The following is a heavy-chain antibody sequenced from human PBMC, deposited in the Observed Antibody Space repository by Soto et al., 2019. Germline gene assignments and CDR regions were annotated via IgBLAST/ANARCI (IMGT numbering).Heavy chain of an antibody. V-gene: IGHV3-33*01. CDR3: AREKYYYYGMDV. Sequence: PGGSLRLSCAASGFTFSSYGMHWVRQAPGKGLEWVAVIWYDGSNKYYADSVKGRFTISRHNSKNTLYLQMNSLRAEDTAVYYCAREKYYYYGMDVWGQGTTVTVSS. J-gene: IGHJ6*02. CDR2: IWYDGSNK. CDR1: GFTFSSYG.